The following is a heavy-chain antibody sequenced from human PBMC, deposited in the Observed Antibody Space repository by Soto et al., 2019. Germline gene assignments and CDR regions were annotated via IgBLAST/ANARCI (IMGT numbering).Heavy chain of an antibody. Sequence: SETLSLTCTASGGSIGSYYWNWIRQSPEKGLEWIGYIYYSGSTNHNPSLKSRVTISVDTSKNHFSLNLTSVTAADTAVYYCARSPSFGRWYSAAYGLDVWGQGTTVTVSS. V-gene: IGHV4-59*01. D-gene: IGHD6-13*01. CDR1: GGSIGSYY. CDR2: IYYSGST. J-gene: IGHJ6*02. CDR3: ARSPSFGRWYSAAYGLDV.